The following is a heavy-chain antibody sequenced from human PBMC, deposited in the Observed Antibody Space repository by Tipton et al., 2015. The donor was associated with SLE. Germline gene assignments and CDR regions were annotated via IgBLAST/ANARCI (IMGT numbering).Heavy chain of an antibody. CDR1: GDSISSFH. CDR2: VYQSGTT. CDR3: ARLGVGCANCWYYFDL. V-gene: IGHV4-59*01. Sequence: TLSLTCTASGDSISSFHWSWIRQPPGKGLEWLGDVYQSGTTNSNPSLKSRVTISVDTSKNQFSLKVSSVTAADTAVYYCARLGVGCANCWYYFDLWGQGALVTVSS. J-gene: IGHJ4*02. D-gene: IGHD2-21*01.